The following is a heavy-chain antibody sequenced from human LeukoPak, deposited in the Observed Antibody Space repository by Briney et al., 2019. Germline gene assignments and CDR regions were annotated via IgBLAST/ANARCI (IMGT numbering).Heavy chain of an antibody. D-gene: IGHD2-2*02. CDR2: INWNGGST. CDR3: ARLRDIVVVPAAIDY. V-gene: IGHV3-20*04. CDR1: GFTFDDYG. Sequence: GRSLRLSCAASGFTFDDYGMSWVRQAPGKGLEWVSGINWNGGSTGYADSVKGRFTISRDNAKNSLYLQMNSLRAEDTALYYCARLRDIVVVPAAIDYWGQGTLVTVSS. J-gene: IGHJ4*02.